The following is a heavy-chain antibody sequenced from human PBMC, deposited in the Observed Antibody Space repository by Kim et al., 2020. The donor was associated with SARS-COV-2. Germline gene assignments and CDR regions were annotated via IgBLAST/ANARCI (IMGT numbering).Heavy chain of an antibody. V-gene: IGHV3-30*18. CDR2: ISYDGSNK. D-gene: IGHD2-8*01. Sequence: VGSLRLSCAASGFTFSSYGMHWVRQAPGKGLECVAVISYDGSNKYYADSVKGRFTISRDNSKNTLYLQMNSLRAEDTAVYYCAKMYRGNYYYVMDVWGQGTTVTVSS. CDR1: GFTFSSYG. CDR3: AKMYRGNYYYVMDV. J-gene: IGHJ6*02.